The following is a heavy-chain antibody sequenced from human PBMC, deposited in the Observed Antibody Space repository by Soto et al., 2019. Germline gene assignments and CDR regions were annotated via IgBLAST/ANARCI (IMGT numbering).Heavy chain of an antibody. CDR3: ALYYDILAGYYCDI. V-gene: IGHV4-30-4*01. D-gene: IGHD3-9*01. CDR2: IYYSGST. Sequence: QVQLQESGPGLVKPSETLSLSCTVSSGSINSGDYYWSWIRQPPGKGLEWIGYIYYSGSTYYNPSLKSRVTISVDTSKNQFSLKLSSVTAADTAVYYCALYYDILAGYYCDIWGQGTMVTVSS. CDR1: SGSINSGDYY. J-gene: IGHJ3*02.